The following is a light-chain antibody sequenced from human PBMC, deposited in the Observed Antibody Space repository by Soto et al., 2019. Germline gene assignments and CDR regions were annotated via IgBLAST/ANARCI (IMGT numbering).Light chain of an antibody. CDR3: QQYNNWPIT. CDR2: GAS. CDR1: QSASRN. V-gene: IGKV3-15*01. Sequence: EIVMTQSPATLSVSPGERATLSCRASQSASRNLAWYQQKPGQAARLLIYGASTRATDIPARFSGSGSGTEFSLTISSLQSEDFAVYYCQQYNNWPITFGQGTRLEIK. J-gene: IGKJ5*01.